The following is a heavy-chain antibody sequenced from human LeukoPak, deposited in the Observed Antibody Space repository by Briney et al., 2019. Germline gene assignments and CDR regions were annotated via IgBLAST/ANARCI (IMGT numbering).Heavy chain of an antibody. V-gene: IGHV3-30*03. J-gene: IGHJ6*03. CDR2: ISYDGSNK. CDR1: GFTFSSYG. Sequence: PGGSLRLSCAASGFTFSSYGMHWVRQAPGKGLEWVAVISYDGSNKYYADSVKGRFAISRDNSKNTLYLQMNSLRAEDTAVYYCARGRGSYMDVWGKGTTVTISS. D-gene: IGHD2-15*01. CDR3: ARGRGSYMDV.